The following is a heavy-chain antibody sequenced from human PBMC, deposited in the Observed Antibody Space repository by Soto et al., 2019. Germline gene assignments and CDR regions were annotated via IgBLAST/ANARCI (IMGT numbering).Heavy chain of an antibody. D-gene: IGHD6-19*01. V-gene: IGHV3-11*01. Sequence: QVQLVESGGGLVKPGGSLRLSCVASGFTFSDYYMTWIRQAPGKGLEWVSYISTTGRTISYADSVKGRFTISRDNAKNSLYLQMNSLRVEDTAVYYCARDDIAVAGISTYYYYGRDVWGQGATVTVSS. CDR2: ISTTGRTI. CDR1: GFTFSDYY. J-gene: IGHJ6*01. CDR3: ARDDIAVAGISTYYYYGRDV.